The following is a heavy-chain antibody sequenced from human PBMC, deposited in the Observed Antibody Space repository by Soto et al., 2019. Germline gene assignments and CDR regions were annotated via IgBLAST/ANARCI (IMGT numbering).Heavy chain of an antibody. D-gene: IGHD5-12*01. V-gene: IGHV1-3*01. J-gene: IGHJ6*02. CDR1: GYTFTSYA. Sequence: QVQLVQSGAEVKKPGASVKVSCKASGYTFTSYAMHWVRQAPGQRLEWMGWINAGNGNTKYSQKFQGRVTITRDTSASTAYMELSSLRSEDTAVYYCASPVPKESQERGYSGYDENYYYYSGMDVWGQGTTVTISS. CDR3: ASPVPKESQERGYSGYDENYYYYSGMDV. CDR2: INAGNGNT.